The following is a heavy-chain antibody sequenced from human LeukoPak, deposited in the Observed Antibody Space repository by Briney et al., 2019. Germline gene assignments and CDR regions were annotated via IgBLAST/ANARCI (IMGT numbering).Heavy chain of an antibody. J-gene: IGHJ3*01. Sequence: GGSLRLSCVASGFTFSIYSMNWVRKAPGKGMEWVSSIGGSSSSLYYAESVKGRFTISRDNARNSLYLQMNSLRVEDTAVYYCAKEAGQDYGALDAFDVWGQGTMVTVSS. CDR3: AKEAGQDYGALDAFDV. CDR1: GFTFSIYS. D-gene: IGHD4-17*01. CDR2: IGGSSSSL. V-gene: IGHV3-21*01.